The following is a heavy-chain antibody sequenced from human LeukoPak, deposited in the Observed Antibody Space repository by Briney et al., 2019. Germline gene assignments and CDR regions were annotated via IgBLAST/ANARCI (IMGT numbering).Heavy chain of an antibody. V-gene: IGHV4-59*08. CDR1: GGSISSYY. D-gene: IGHD3-22*01. J-gene: IGHJ3*02. CDR2: IYYSGST. CDR3: ARLLGYTYYYDSNHTIDAFDI. Sequence: PSETLSLTCTVSGGSISSYYWSWIRQPPGKGLEWIGYIYYSGSTNYNPSLKSRVTISVDTSKNQFSLKLSSVTAADTAVYYCARLLGYTYYYDSNHTIDAFDIWGQGTMVTVSS.